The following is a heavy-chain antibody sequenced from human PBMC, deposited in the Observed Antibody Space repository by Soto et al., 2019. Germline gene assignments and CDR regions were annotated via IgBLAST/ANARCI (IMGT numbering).Heavy chain of an antibody. V-gene: IGHV4-59*01. CDR3: AREDIVLANWFDP. J-gene: IGHJ5*02. CDR2: IYYSGST. CDR1: GGSISSYY. D-gene: IGHD2-8*01. Sequence: SETLSLTCTVSGGSISSYYWSWIRQPPGKGLEWIGYIYYSGSTNYNPSLKSRVTISVDTSKNQFSLKLSSVTAADTAVYYCAREDIVLANWFDPWGQGTLVTVSS.